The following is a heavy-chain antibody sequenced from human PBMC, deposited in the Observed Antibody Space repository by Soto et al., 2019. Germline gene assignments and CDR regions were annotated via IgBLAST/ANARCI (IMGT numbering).Heavy chain of an antibody. V-gene: IGHV3-23*01. Sequence: GGSLRLSCAASGFTFSSYAMTWVPQAPGKGLEWVSAISGSGGSEYYEVSVKGQLTISRDNSQNHLYLQMNSLRAEDTAVYYCAKGLYSGSYFDYWGPGTLVTVYS. J-gene: IGHJ4*02. CDR2: ISGSGGSE. D-gene: IGHD1-26*01. CDR3: AKGLYSGSYFDY. CDR1: GFTFSSYA.